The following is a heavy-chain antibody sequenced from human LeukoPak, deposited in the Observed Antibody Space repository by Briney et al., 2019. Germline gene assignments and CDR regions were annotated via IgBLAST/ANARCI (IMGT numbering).Heavy chain of an antibody. V-gene: IGHV1-69*05. J-gene: IGHJ6*03. CDR1: GGTFSSYA. CDR2: IIPIFGTA. Sequence: SVKVSCKDSGGTFSSYAISWVRQAPGQGLEWMGRIIPIFGTANYAQKFQGRVTITTDESTSTAYMELSSLRSEDTAVYYCAEDRHYGDYGYYYYYYMDVWGKGTTVTVSS. D-gene: IGHD4-17*01. CDR3: AEDRHYGDYGYYYYYYMDV.